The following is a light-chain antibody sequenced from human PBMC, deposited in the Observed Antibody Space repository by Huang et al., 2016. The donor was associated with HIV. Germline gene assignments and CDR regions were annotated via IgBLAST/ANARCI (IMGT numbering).Light chain of an antibody. Sequence: EIVLTQSPATLSLSPGDRATLSCRASQSVSSDFAWYQQKPGQAPRLLIYATANRATGVPARFSGIGSGTDFTLTISSLEPEDFANYYCQQRISWPPSYTFGQGTKVEI. CDR2: ATA. CDR1: QSVSSD. CDR3: QQRISWPPSYT. V-gene: IGKV3-11*01. J-gene: IGKJ2*01.